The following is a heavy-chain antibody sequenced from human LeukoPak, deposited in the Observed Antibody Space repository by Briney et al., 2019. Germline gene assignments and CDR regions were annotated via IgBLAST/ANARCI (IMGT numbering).Heavy chain of an antibody. V-gene: IGHV3-21*01. CDR1: GFTFSSYS. J-gene: IGHJ4*02. D-gene: IGHD1-1*01. CDR2: ISSSSSYI. CDR3: ARVPQEKRSVVDY. Sequence: GGSLRLSCAASGFTFSSYSTTWVRQAPGKGLEWVSSISSSSSYIYYADSVKGRFTISRDNAKNSLYLQMNSLRAEDTAVYYCARVPQEKRSVVDYWGQRTLVTVSS.